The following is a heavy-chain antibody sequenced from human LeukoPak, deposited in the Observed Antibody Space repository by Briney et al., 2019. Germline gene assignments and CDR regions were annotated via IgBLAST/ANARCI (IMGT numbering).Heavy chain of an antibody. CDR2: IYYSGST. V-gene: IGHV4-59*12. D-gene: IGHD6-13*01. J-gene: IGHJ4*02. CDR1: GASISSYY. Sequence: SETLSLTCTVSGASISSYYWSWIRQPPGKGLVWIGYIYYSGSTNYNPSLESRVTISVDTSKNQFSLKMSSVTAADTAVYYCARDLPRIAAAGTGYFDYWGQGTLVTVSS. CDR3: ARDLPRIAAAGTGYFDY.